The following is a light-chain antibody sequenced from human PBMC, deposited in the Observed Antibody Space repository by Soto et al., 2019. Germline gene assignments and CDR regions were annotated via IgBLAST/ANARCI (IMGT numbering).Light chain of an antibody. Sequence: QSALTQPPSASGSPGQSVTISCTGTSSDVGGYNCVSWYQQHPGKAPKLMIYEVSKRPSGVPDRFSGSKSGNTASLTVSGLQAEDEVDYYCSSYAGSNIPVVFGGGTKLTVL. CDR1: SSDVGGYNC. CDR3: SSYAGSNIPVV. J-gene: IGLJ2*01. V-gene: IGLV2-8*01. CDR2: EVS.